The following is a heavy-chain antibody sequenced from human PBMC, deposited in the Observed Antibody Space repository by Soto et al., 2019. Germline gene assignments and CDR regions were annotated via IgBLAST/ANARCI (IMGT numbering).Heavy chain of an antibody. CDR1: GFTFSSYW. CDR3: AKIKGAITFLHFDA. J-gene: IGHJ4*02. Sequence: GGSLRLSCAASGFTFSSYWMAWVRQAPGKGLEWVSALTDTGGSTYYAASVKGRFTISRDNSRNTLFLQMDRLRVDDTAVYYCAKIKGAITFLHFDAWGQGTLVTVSS. V-gene: IGHV3-23*01. CDR2: LTDTGGST. D-gene: IGHD3-16*01.